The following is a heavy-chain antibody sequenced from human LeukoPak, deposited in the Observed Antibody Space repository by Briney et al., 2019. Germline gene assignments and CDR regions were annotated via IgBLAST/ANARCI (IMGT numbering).Heavy chain of an antibody. CDR2: ISGRGDDT. D-gene: IGHD3-16*01. CDR1: GFTFGSSA. Sequence: GGSLRLSCAASGFTFGSSAMSWVRQTPGKGLEWVSAISGRGDDTFHADSVKGRFTISRDNSKNTLYLQMNSLRAGDTAVYYCGKGGGAADYWGQGTLVTVSS. V-gene: IGHV3-23*01. J-gene: IGHJ4*02. CDR3: GKGGGAADY.